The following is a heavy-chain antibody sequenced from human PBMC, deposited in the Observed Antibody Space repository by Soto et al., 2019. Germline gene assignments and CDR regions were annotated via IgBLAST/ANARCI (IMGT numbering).Heavy chain of an antibody. V-gene: IGHV3-74*01. Sequence: EVQLVESGGGLVQPGGSLRLSCAASGFTFSSDWMHWVRQAPGKGLLWVSRINSDWSSTSYADSVKGRFTISRDNAKNTLYLQMSSLRAEDTAVYYCSRGIRNYYGVDVWGQGTTVTVSS. D-gene: IGHD5-18*01. CDR3: SRGIRNYYGVDV. CDR1: GFTFSSDW. CDR2: INSDWSST. J-gene: IGHJ6*02.